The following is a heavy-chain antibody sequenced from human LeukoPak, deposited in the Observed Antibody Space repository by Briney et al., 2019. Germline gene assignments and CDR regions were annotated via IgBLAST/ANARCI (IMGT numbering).Heavy chain of an antibody. Sequence: PGGSLRLSCAASGFTFSSYWMHWVRQAPGKGLVWVSRINSDGSSTSYADSVKGRFTISRDNAKNTLYLQMNSLRAKDTAVYYCARDRIGYAFDIWGQGTMVTVSS. CDR3: ARDRIGYAFDI. CDR2: INSDGSST. J-gene: IGHJ3*02. D-gene: IGHD2-15*01. CDR1: GFTFSSYW. V-gene: IGHV3-74*01.